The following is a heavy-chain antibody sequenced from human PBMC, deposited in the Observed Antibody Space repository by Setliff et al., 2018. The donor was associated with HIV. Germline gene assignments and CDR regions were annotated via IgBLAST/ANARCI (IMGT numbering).Heavy chain of an antibody. CDR3: AKVYYDSSGYYYAYYFDR. CDR2: INPNNGGT. J-gene: IGHJ4*02. V-gene: IGHV1-2*02. CDR1: GGTFSSYA. Sequence: ASVKVSCKASGGTFSSYAISWVRQAPGQGLEWMGWINPNNGGTNYAEKFQDRVTMTRDTSISTAYMELSRLRSDDTAVYYCAKVYYDSSGYYYAYYFDRWGQGTLVTVS. D-gene: IGHD3-22*01.